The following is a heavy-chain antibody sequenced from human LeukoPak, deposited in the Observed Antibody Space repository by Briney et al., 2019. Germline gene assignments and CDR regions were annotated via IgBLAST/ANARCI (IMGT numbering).Heavy chain of an antibody. J-gene: IGHJ4*02. D-gene: IGHD5-12*01. CDR2: IKQDGSEK. V-gene: IGHV3-7*01. CDR1: GFTFSSYW. CDR3: ARGVATIGFDY. Sequence: GGSLRLSCAASGFTFSSYWMSWVRQAPGKGLEWVANIKQDGSEKYYVDSVKGRFTISRDNAKNSLYLQMSSLRAEDTAVYYCARGVATIGFDYWGQGTLVTVSP.